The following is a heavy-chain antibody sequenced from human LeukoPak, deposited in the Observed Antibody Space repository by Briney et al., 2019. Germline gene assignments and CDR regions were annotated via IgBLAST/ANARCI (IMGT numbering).Heavy chain of an antibody. CDR2: IKQDGSEK. V-gene: IGHV3-7*01. CDR3: AREGWYSSSPFDY. CDR1: GFTFSSYW. J-gene: IGHJ4*02. D-gene: IGHD6-13*01. Sequence: PGGSLRLSCAASGFTFSSYWMSWVRQAPGKGLEWVANIKQDGSEKYYVDSVKGRFTISRDNAKNSLYLQMNSLRAEDTAVYYCAREGWYSSSPFDYWGQGTLVTVSS.